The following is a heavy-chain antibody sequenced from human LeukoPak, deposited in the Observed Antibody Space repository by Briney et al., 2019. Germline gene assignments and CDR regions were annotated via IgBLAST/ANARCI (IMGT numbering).Heavy chain of an antibody. CDR1: GFTFSSHG. V-gene: IGHV3-30*03. CDR3: PTSSTSRGMDV. CDR2: ISYDGSNK. J-gene: IGHJ6*04. D-gene: IGHD2-2*01. Sequence: GRSLRLSCAASGFTFSSHGMHWVRQAPGKGLEWVAVISYDGSNKYYADSVKGRFTISRDNSKNTLYLQMNSLRAEDTAVYYCPTSSTSRGMDVWGKGTTVTVSS.